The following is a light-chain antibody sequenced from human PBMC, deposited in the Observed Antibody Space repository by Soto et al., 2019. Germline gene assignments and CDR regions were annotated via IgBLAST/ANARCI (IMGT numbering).Light chain of an antibody. V-gene: IGKV3-20*01. J-gene: IGKJ5*01. Sequence: PGYRATLSCMASQTVSSSYLAWCQQRPGQAPRLLIYGASTRAAGIPDRFSGSGSGTDFTLTITRLEPEDFAAYFCQQYTSSPTTFGQGTRLEIK. CDR2: GAS. CDR3: QQYTSSPTT. CDR1: QTVSSSY.